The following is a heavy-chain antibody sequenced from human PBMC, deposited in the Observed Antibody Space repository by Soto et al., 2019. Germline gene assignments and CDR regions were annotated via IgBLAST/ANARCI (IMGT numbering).Heavy chain of an antibody. D-gene: IGHD3-3*01. CDR1: GGYISSGDYY. CDR3: ARRAMIESITIFGVVKNPHYGMDV. Sequence: SETLSLTCTVSGGYISSGDYYWSWIRQPPGKGLEWIGYIYYSGSTYYNPSLKSRVTISVDTSKNQFSLKLSSVTAADTAVYYCARRAMIESITIFGVVKNPHYGMDVWGQGTTVTVSS. J-gene: IGHJ6*02. CDR2: IYYSGST. V-gene: IGHV4-30-4*01.